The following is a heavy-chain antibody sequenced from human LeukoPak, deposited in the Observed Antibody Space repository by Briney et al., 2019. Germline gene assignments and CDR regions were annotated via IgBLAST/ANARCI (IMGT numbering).Heavy chain of an antibody. Sequence: SETLSLTCTVSGGSISSGDYYWSWIRQPPGKGLEWIGEINHSGSTNYNPSLKSRVTISVDTSKNQFSLKLSSVTAADTAVYYCARIKPRYGYSSGWYLARDAFDIWGQGTMVTVSS. CDR3: ARIKPRYGYSSGWYLARDAFDI. J-gene: IGHJ3*02. V-gene: IGHV4-39*07. CDR2: INHSGST. D-gene: IGHD6-19*01. CDR1: GGSISSGDYY.